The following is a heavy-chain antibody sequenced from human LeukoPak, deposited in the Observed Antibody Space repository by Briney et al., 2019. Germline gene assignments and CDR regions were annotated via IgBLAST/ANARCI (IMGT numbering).Heavy chain of an antibody. CDR3: ARGSGITGIQRAIDF. CDR2: TWFDGSRE. Sequence: GRSLRLSCAASGFTFSSYGMHWVRQAPGKGLEWVALTWFDGSREYYGDSVRGRFTISRDNSKNTLDLQMTSLSPEDTAVYFCARGSGITGIQRAIDFWGQGTLVTVSS. J-gene: IGHJ4*02. CDR1: GFTFSSYG. V-gene: IGHV3-33*01. D-gene: IGHD1-20*01.